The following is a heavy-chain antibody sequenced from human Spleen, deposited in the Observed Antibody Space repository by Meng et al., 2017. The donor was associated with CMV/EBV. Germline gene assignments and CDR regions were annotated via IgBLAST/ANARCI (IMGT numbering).Heavy chain of an antibody. CDR1: GFTFSSYA. CDR3: ARDTGDYVGGAFDI. Sequence: GESLKISCAASGFTFSSYAMHWVRQAPGKGLEWVAVISYDGSNKYYADSVKGRFTISRDNSKNTLYLQMNSLRAEDTAVYYCARDTGDYVGGAFDIWGQGTMVT. CDR2: ISYDGSNK. D-gene: IGHD4-17*01. V-gene: IGHV3-30*04. J-gene: IGHJ3*02.